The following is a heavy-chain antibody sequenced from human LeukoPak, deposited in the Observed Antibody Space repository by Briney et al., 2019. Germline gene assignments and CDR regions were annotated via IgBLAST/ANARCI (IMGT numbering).Heavy chain of an antibody. V-gene: IGHV1-69*02. J-gene: IGHJ4*02. CDR3: ARVGSAVTTFDY. D-gene: IGHD4-11*01. Sequence: ASVKVSCKASGGTFSSYTISWVRQAPGQGLEWMGRIIPILGIANYAQKFQGRVTITAAKSTSTAYMELSSLRSEDTAVYYCARVGSAVTTFDYWGQGTLVTVSS. CDR2: IIPILGIA. CDR1: GGTFSSYT.